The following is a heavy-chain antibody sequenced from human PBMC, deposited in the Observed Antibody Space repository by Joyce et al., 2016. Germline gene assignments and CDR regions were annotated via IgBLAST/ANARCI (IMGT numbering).Heavy chain of an antibody. CDR1: GFAFNTFT. Sequence: EVQLEESGGDLVKPGGSLTLSCTTSGFAFNTFTMNWVRQAPGKGLEWVSSISPNSGAIHDGGSVRGRFTTFRDNAKSTVYLQMDFLRAEDTATYYCARGSYGSFDQWGQGTLVPVSS. CDR2: ISPNSGAI. D-gene: IGHD3-16*01. V-gene: IGHV3-21*06. CDR3: ARGSYGSFDQ. J-gene: IGHJ4*02.